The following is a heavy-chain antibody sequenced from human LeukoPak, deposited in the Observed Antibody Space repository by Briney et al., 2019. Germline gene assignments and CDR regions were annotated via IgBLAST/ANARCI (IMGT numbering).Heavy chain of an antibody. V-gene: IGHV4-34*01. CDR1: GGSFSGYY. D-gene: IGHD3-9*01. CDR3: AEVGADYDILTGYPAGGVDY. Sequence: SETLSLTCAVYGGSFSGYYWSWIRQPPGKGLEWIGEIKHSGSTNYNPSLKSRVTVSIDTSKNQFSLRLSSVTAADTAVYYCAEVGADYDILTGYPAGGVDYWGQGTLVTVSS. J-gene: IGHJ4*02. CDR2: IKHSGST.